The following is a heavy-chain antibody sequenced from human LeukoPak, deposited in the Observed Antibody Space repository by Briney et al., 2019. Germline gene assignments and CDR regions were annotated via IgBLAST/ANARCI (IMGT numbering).Heavy chain of an antibody. CDR1: GFTFSDHY. Sequence: GGSLRLSCAASGFTFSDHYMSWIRQAPGKGLEWVSYISGSGSTMYYADSVKGRFTISRDNAKNSLYLQMNSLRAEDTVVYYCARDGGPADYDIWSAYYDYWGQGALVTVSS. D-gene: IGHD3-3*01. CDR2: ISGSGSTM. CDR3: ARDGGPADYDIWSAYYDY. V-gene: IGHV3-11*04. J-gene: IGHJ4*02.